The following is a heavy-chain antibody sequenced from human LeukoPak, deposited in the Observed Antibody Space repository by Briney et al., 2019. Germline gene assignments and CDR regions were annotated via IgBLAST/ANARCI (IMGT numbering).Heavy chain of an antibody. Sequence: GGSLRLSCAASGFTFSSYAMSWVRQAPGKGLEWVSAISGSGGSTYYADSVKGRFTISRDNSKNTLYLQMNGLRAEDTAVYYCAKSTWIQLWLLDYWGQGTLVTVSS. J-gene: IGHJ4*02. D-gene: IGHD5-18*01. CDR1: GFTFSSYA. CDR3: AKSTWIQLWLLDY. CDR2: ISGSGGST. V-gene: IGHV3-23*01.